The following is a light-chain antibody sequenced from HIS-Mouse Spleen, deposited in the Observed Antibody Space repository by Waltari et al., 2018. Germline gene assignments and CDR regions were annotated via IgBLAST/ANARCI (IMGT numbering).Light chain of an antibody. CDR3: CSYAGSSTWV. CDR2: EGS. V-gene: IGLV2-23*01. J-gene: IGLJ3*02. Sequence: QSALTQPASVSGSPGQSITISCTGTSSDVGSYNLVSWYQQHPGKAPKLRIYEGSKRPLGVSNRFPGSKSGNTASRTISGLQAEDEADYYCCSYAGSSTWVFGGGTKLTVL. CDR1: SSDVGSYNL.